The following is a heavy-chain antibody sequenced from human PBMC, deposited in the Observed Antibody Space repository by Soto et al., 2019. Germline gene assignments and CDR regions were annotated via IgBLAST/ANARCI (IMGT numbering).Heavy chain of an antibody. V-gene: IGHV3-30-3*01. J-gene: IGHJ5*02. CDR3: ARDRGAAAAYWFDP. D-gene: IGHD6-13*01. Sequence: GGSLRLSCAASGFTFSSYAMHWVRQAPGKGLEWVAVISYDGSNKYYADSVKGRFTISRDNSKNTLYLQMNSLRAGDTAVYYCARDRGAAAAYWFDPWGQGTLVTVSS. CDR1: GFTFSSYA. CDR2: ISYDGSNK.